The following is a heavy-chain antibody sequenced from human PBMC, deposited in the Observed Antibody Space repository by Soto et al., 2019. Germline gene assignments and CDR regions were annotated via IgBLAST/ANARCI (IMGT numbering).Heavy chain of an antibody. J-gene: IGHJ4*02. V-gene: IGHV3-15*07. Sequence: EVQLVESGGGLVKPGGSLRLSCAASGFTFINAWMNWVRQAPGKGLEWVGRIKSKTDGGTTDYAAPVKGTFTISRDDSRNTVYLQMNSLKTEDTAVYYCGTGYCSAGSCARDYWGQGTLVTVSS. CDR3: GTGYCSAGSCARDY. CDR2: IKSKTDGGTT. D-gene: IGHD2-15*01. CDR1: GFTFINAW.